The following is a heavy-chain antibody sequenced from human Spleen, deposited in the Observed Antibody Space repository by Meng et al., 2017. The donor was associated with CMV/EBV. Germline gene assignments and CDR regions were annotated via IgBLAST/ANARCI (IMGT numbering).Heavy chain of an antibody. CDR3: ARGSVVPYWFDP. J-gene: IGHJ5*02. D-gene: IGHD2-15*01. V-gene: IGHV3-21*01. CDR1: GFTFSSYS. Sequence: EVQLVESGGGLVKPGWSLRLSCAASGFTFSSYSMNWVRQARGKGLEWVSSISSSSSYIYYADSVKGRFTISRDNAKNSLYLQMNSLRAEDTAVYYCARGSVVPYWFDPWGQGTLVTVSS. CDR2: ISSSSSYI.